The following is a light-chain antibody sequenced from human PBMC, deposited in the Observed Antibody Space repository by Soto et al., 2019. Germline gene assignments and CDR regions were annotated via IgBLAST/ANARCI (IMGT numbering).Light chain of an antibody. CDR1: QSVNSN. CDR3: QQYNNWPPV. V-gene: IGKV3-15*01. Sequence: ERVMTQSPAKLSVSPGESATLFCRASQSVNSNLAWYQQKPGQAPRLLLYGASTRATGIPARFSGSQSGTEFTLTIRSLQSEDFAVYYCQQYNNWPPVFGGGTRVEIK. CDR2: GAS. J-gene: IGKJ4*01.